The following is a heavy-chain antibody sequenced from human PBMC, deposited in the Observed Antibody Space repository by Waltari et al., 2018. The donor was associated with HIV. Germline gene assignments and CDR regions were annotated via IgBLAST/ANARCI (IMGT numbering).Heavy chain of an antibody. Sequence: QVQLQESGPGLVEPPETLSPTCRRAGGSITNHSLSWIRQSPEKGLGWIGYIYFNGNTNYNSSLKSRVTMSADTSKNQISLKLTSVTAADSAKYYCARGPIMTPGNFYNGFDVWGRGTTVTVSS. J-gene: IGHJ6*02. CDR2: IYFNGNT. D-gene: IGHD2-15*01. CDR3: ARGPIMTPGNFYNGFDV. CDR1: GGSITNHS. V-gene: IGHV4-59*11.